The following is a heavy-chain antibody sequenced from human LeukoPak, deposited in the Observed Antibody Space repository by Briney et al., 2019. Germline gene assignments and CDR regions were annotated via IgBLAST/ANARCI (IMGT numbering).Heavy chain of an antibody. CDR2: IYYSGNT. V-gene: IGHV4-59*01. Sequence: SEALSLTCTVSGGSISSYYWSWIRQPPGKGLEWIGYIYYSGNTNYNPSLKSRVTISVDTSKDQFSLKLSSVTAADTAVYYCARDRGGYYYDSSDSYYFDYWGQGTLVTVSS. J-gene: IGHJ4*02. CDR3: ARDRGGYYYDSSDSYYFDY. D-gene: IGHD3-22*01. CDR1: GGSISSYY.